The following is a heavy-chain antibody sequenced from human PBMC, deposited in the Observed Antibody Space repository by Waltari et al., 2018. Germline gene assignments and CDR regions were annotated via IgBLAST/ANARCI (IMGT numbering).Heavy chain of an antibody. CDR2: IYYSGST. CDR3: ARDPPGGLHLGELSFLNFDY. V-gene: IGHV4-39*07. Sequence: QLQLQESGPGLVKPSETLSLTCTVPGGSISSSSYYWGWIRQPPGKGLEWIGSIYYSGSTYYNPALKSRVTISVDTSKNQFSLKLSSVTAADTAVYYCARDPPGGLHLGELSFLNFDYWGQGTLVTVSS. J-gene: IGHJ4*02. D-gene: IGHD3-16*02. CDR1: GGSISSSSYY.